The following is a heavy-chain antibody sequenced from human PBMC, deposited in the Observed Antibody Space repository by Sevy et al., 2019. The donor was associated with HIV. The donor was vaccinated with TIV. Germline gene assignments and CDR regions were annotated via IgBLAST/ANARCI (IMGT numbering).Heavy chain of an antibody. CDR3: ARHHDYVSGYYFDY. D-gene: IGHD3-16*01. J-gene: IGHJ4*02. CDR1: GGSISSSSYY. CDR2: IYYSGST. Sequence: SETLSLTCTVSGGSISSSSYYWGWIRQPPGKGLAWIGSIYYSGSTYYNPSLKSRVTISVDTSKNQFSLKLSSVTAADTAVYYCARHHDYVSGYYFDYWGQGTLVTVSS. V-gene: IGHV4-39*01.